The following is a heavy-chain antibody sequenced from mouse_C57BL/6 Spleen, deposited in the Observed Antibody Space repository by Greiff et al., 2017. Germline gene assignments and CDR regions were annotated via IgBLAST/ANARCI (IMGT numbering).Heavy chain of an antibody. V-gene: IGHV1-82*01. D-gene: IGHD1-1*01. Sequence: QVQLQQSGPELVKPGASVKISCKASGYAFSSSWMNWVKQRPGKGLEWIGRIYPGDGDTNYNGKFKGKDTLTADKSSSTAYMQLSSLTSEDSAVYFCAREYYGSSYGYFDVWGTGTTVTVSS. J-gene: IGHJ1*03. CDR3: AREYYGSSYGYFDV. CDR1: GYAFSSSW. CDR2: IYPGDGDT.